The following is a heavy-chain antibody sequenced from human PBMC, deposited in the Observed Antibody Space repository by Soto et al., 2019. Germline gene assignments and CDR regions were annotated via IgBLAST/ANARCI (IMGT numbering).Heavy chain of an antibody. D-gene: IGHD6-19*01. CDR1: GYTCPNYG. V-gene: IGHV1-18*01. Sequence: QVQLVQSGAEVKKPGASVTVSCKASGYTCPNYGINWVRQAPGQGLEWMGWISAYSGHTNYAQKLQDRVTMTTDTATSTAYMELRSLRSDDTAVYYCARRPHLADNVELDDWGQGTLVTVSS. J-gene: IGHJ4*02. CDR2: ISAYSGHT. CDR3: ARRPHLADNVELDD.